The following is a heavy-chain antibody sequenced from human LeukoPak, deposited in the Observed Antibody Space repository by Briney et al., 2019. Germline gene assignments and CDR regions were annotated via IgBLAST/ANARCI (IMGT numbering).Heavy chain of an antibody. J-gene: IGHJ6*03. Sequence: GGSLRLSCAASGFTFSSYSMNWVRQAPGRGLEWISYISSSSSDIHYADSVKGRFTISRDNAKNSLYLQMNSLRAEDTAVYYCAELGITMIGGVWGKGTTVTISS. CDR1: GFTFSSYS. D-gene: IGHD3-10*02. CDR2: ISSSSSDI. V-gene: IGHV3-21*05. CDR3: AELGITMIGGV.